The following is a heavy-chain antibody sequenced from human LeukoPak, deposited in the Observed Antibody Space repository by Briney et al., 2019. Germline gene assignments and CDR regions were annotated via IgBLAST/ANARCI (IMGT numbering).Heavy chain of an antibody. J-gene: IGHJ2*01. D-gene: IGHD6-13*01. CDR1: GGSISSYY. CDR3: ANTGLREQLVHRYFDL. Sequence: SETLSLTCTVSGGSISSYYWSWIRQPPGKGLEWIGYIYYSGSTNYNPSLKSRVTISVDTSKNQFSLKLSSVTAADTAVYYCANTGLREQLVHRYFDLWGRGTLVTVSS. CDR2: IYYSGST. V-gene: IGHV4-59*08.